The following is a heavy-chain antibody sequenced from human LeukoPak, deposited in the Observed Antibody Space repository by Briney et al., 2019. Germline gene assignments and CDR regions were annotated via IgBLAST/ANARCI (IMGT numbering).Heavy chain of an antibody. CDR3: ARGGYYGSGNDFRFDP. Sequence: PSETLSLTCTVSGGSISSYYWSWIRQPPGRGLEWIGYIYYSGSTNYNPSLKSRVTISVDTSKNQFSLKLTSVTAADTAVYFCARGGYYGSGNDFRFDPWGQGTLVTVSS. J-gene: IGHJ5*02. D-gene: IGHD3-10*01. V-gene: IGHV4-59*01. CDR2: IYYSGST. CDR1: GGSISSYY.